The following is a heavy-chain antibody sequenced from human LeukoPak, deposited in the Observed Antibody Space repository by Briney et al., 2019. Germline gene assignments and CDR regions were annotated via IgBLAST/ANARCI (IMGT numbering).Heavy chain of an antibody. CDR2: IYHSGST. CDR1: GYSISSGYC. D-gene: IGHD4-23*01. CDR3: ARMYSGVTRPFDY. Sequence: SETLSLTCAVSGYSISSGYCWGWIRHPPGKGLEWIGSIYHSGSTYYNPSLKSRVTISVDTSKNQFSLKLSSVTAADTVVYYCARMYSGVTRPFDYWGQGTLVTVSS. J-gene: IGHJ4*02. V-gene: IGHV4-38-2*01.